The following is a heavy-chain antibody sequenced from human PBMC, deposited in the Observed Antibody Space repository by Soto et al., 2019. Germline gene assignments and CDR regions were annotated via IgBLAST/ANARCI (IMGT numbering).Heavy chain of an antibody. CDR1: GFTFSSYS. Sequence: EVQLVESGGGLVQPGGSLRLSCAASGFTFSSYSMNWVRQAPGKGLEWVSYISSSSSTIYYADSVKGRFTISRDNAKNSRYLQMNSLGEEDTAVYYWGREGGVGDYVWGSYLYYGMDVWGQGTTVTVSS. J-gene: IGHJ6*02. CDR3: GREGGVGDYVWGSYLYYGMDV. V-gene: IGHV3-48*02. D-gene: IGHD3-16*02. CDR2: ISSSSSTI.